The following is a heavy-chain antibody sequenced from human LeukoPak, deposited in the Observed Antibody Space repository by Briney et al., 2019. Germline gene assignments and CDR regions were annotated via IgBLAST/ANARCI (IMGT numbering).Heavy chain of an antibody. J-gene: IGHJ4*02. D-gene: IGHD3-9*01. CDR3: ARGLGGILTGYYNYFDY. V-gene: IGHV1-69*05. Sequence: SVKVSRKASGGTFSSYAISWVRQAPGQGLEWMGGIIPIFGTANYAQKFQGRVTITTDESTSTAYMELSSLRSEDTAVYYCARGLGGILTGYYNYFDYWGQGTLVTVSS. CDR1: GGTFSSYA. CDR2: IIPIFGTA.